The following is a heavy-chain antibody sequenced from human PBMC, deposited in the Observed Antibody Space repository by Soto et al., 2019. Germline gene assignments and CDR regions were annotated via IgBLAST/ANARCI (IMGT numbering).Heavy chain of an antibody. V-gene: IGHV3-30*18. CDR3: AKPLGLIRRARAQGSDY. J-gene: IGHJ4*02. Sequence: QVQLVESGGGVVQPGWSLRLSCAAYGFTFSRYGMNWVRQAPGKWLERVAGVSSDEITKYYADSMKGRFTISRDNSQNTVYLQMHSLRPEDTAVYYCAKPLGLIRRARAQGSDYWGQGTLVTVSS. D-gene: IGHD1-26*01. CDR2: VSSDEITK. CDR1: GFTFSRYG.